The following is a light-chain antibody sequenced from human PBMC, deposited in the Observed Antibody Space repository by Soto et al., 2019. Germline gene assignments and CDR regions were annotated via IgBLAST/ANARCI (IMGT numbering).Light chain of an antibody. V-gene: IGLV2-14*01. J-gene: IGLJ2*01. CDR1: SSDVGGYNY. Sequence: QSVLTQPASVSGSPGQSITISCTGTSSDVGGYNYVSWYQQHPGKAPKLMIYDVSNRPSGVSNRFSGSKSCNTASLTISGLQAEDEADYYCSSYTSSSTLVVFGGGTQLTVL. CDR2: DVS. CDR3: SSYTSSSTLVV.